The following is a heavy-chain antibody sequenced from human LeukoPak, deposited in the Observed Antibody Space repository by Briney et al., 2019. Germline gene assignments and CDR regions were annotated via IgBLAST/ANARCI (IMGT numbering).Heavy chain of an antibody. Sequence: GGSLRLSCAASGFTFSSYAMHWVRQAPGKGLEWVSSISSSSSYIYYADSVKGRFTISRDNAKNSLYLQMNSLRAEDTAVYYCARGAILGSSDYWGQGTLVTVSS. CDR3: ARGAILGSSDY. D-gene: IGHD3-10*01. V-gene: IGHV3-21*01. CDR1: GFTFSSYA. CDR2: ISSSSSYI. J-gene: IGHJ4*02.